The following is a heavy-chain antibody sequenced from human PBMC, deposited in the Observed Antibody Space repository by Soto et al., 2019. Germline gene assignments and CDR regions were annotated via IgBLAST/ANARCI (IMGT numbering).Heavy chain of an antibody. V-gene: IGHV3-48*01. D-gene: IGHD3-10*01. Sequence: VGSLRLSCAASGFTFNGYGINWVRQAPGKGLEWVSYISSSGSTIYYADAVKGRFTISRDNAKNSLYLQMNSLRAEDTAIYYCARDRYGSGSSHAFDIWGQGTMVTVSS. CDR2: ISSSGSTI. J-gene: IGHJ3*02. CDR1: GFTFNGYG. CDR3: ARDRYGSGSSHAFDI.